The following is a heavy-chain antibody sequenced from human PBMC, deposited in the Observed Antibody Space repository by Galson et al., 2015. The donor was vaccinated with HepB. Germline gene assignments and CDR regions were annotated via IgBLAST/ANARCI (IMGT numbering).Heavy chain of an antibody. Sequence: SLRLSCAASGFTFHHYAMHWVRQAPRKGLEWISGIRWDSDKIDYADSVRGRFTISRDNAKNSLYLHMQTLRPEDTAFYYCVKDTDSGSYWVAFDYWGQGTLVTVSS. CDR3: VKDTDSGSYWVAFDY. V-gene: IGHV3-9*01. J-gene: IGHJ4*02. CDR2: IRWDSDKI. D-gene: IGHD1-26*01. CDR1: GFTFHHYA.